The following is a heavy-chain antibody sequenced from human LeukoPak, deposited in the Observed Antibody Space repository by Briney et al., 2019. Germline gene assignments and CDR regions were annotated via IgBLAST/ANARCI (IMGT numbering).Heavy chain of an antibody. J-gene: IGHJ6*02. D-gene: IGHD2-2*01. CDR2: IYSGGST. Sequence: GGSLRLSCAASGFTASSNYMTWVRQAPGKGLEWVSVIYSGGSTYYADSVKGRFTISRDNSKNSLYLQMNSLRAEDTALYYCAKDISNCSSTSCFYYYYGMDVWGQGTTVTVSS. CDR3: AKDISNCSSTSCFYYYYGMDV. CDR1: GFTASSNY. V-gene: IGHV3-53*05.